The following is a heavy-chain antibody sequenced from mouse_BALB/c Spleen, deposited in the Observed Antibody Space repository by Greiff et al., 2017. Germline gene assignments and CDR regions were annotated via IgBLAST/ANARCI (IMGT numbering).Heavy chain of an antibody. CDR2: IDPENGNT. CDR3: AIITTATFDY. Sequence: DVKLQESGAELVRPGALVKLSCKASGFNIKDYYMHWVKQRPEQGLEWIGWIDPENGNTIYDPKFQGKASITADTSSNTAYLQLSSLTSEDTAVYYCAIITTATFDYWGQGTTLTVSS. CDR1: GFNIKDYY. J-gene: IGHJ2*01. D-gene: IGHD1-2*01. V-gene: IGHV14-1*02.